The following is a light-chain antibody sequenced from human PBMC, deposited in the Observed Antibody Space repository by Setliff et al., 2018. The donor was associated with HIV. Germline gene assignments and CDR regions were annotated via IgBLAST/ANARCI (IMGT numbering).Light chain of an antibody. Sequence: QSALTQPASVSGSPGQSITISCTGTSSDVGTYNFVSWHQQHPGKAPKLMIYDVSNRPSGVSNRFSGSKSGNTASLTISGLQAEDEADYYCSSYTSSTPLYVFGTGTKV. V-gene: IGLV2-14*03. CDR1: SSDVGTYNF. J-gene: IGLJ1*01. CDR3: SSYTSSTPLYV. CDR2: DVS.